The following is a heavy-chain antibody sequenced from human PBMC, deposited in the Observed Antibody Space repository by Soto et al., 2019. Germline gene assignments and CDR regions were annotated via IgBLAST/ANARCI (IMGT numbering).Heavy chain of an antibody. D-gene: IGHD3-22*01. CDR2: ISGSGGST. V-gene: IGHV3-23*01. CDR3: AKYTPPRSGYLYYFDY. J-gene: IGHJ4*02. Sequence: GGSLSLSCAASGFPFSSYAMSWVRQAPGKGLEWVSAISGSGGSTYYADSVKGRFTISRDNSKNTLYLQMNSLRAEDTAVYYCAKYTPPRSGYLYYFDYWGQGTLVTVSS. CDR1: GFPFSSYA.